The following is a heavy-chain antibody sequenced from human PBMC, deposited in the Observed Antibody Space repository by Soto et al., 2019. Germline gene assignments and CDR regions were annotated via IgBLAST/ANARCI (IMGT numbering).Heavy chain of an antibody. Sequence: GGSLRLSCAASGFTFSSYGMHWVRQAPGKGLEWVAVIWYDGSNKYYADSVKGRFTISRDNSKNTLYLQMNSLRAEDTAVYYCARDGVDYYGSGSYPYYYMDVWGKGTTVTVSS. CDR3: ARDGVDYYGSGSYPYYYMDV. D-gene: IGHD3-10*01. CDR1: GFTFSSYG. V-gene: IGHV3-33*08. CDR2: IWYDGSNK. J-gene: IGHJ6*03.